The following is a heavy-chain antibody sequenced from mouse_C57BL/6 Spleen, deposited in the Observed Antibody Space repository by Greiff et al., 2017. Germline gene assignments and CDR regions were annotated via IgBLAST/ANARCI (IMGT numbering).Heavy chain of an antibody. J-gene: IGHJ2*01. V-gene: IGHV1-55*01. Sequence: QVQLQQPGAELVKPGASVKLSCKASGYTFTSYWITWVKQRPGQGLEWIGDIDPGSGSTNYTEKFKSKATLTVDTSSSTAYMQLSSLTSEDSAVYYGARDNYGPPFDDWGQGTTLTVSS. D-gene: IGHD1-1*01. CDR3: ARDNYGPPFDD. CDR1: GYTFTSYW. CDR2: IDPGSGST.